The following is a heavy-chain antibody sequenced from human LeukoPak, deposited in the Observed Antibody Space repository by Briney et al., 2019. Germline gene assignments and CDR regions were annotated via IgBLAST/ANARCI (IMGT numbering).Heavy chain of an antibody. D-gene: IGHD4-17*01. CDR2: INPNSGGT. CDR1: GYTYSVFY. J-gene: IGHJ4*02. CDR3: AELTGDPNY. V-gene: IGHV1-2*02. Sequence: ASVKVSFKASGYTYSVFYIHWVRQAPGQGLEYMGWINPNSGGTNYAQNFQGRVTMTRDTSISTVYMELSSLTSDDTAVYYCAELTGDPNYWGQGTLVTVSS.